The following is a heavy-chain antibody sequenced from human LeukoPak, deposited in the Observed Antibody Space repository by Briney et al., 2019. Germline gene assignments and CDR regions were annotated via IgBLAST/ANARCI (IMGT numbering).Heavy chain of an antibody. CDR2: IYYSGST. Sequence: SETLSLTCTVSGGSISSYYWSWIRQPPGKGLEWIGYIYYSGSTNYNPSLKSRVTISVDRSKNQFSLKLTSVTAADTAVYYCARYSSTGPYWYFDLWGRGTLVTVSS. V-gene: IGHV4-59*12. CDR3: ARYSSTGPYWYFDL. D-gene: IGHD6-13*01. J-gene: IGHJ2*01. CDR1: GGSISSYY.